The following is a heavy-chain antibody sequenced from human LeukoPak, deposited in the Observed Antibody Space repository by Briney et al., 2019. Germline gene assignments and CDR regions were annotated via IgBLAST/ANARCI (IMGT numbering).Heavy chain of an antibody. CDR3: VRGAYAKEELAPPGWDY. V-gene: IGHV1-46*01. CDR1: GYTFTSYY. J-gene: IGHJ4*02. Sequence: ASVKVSCKASGYTFTSYYMHWVRQAPGQGLEWMGIINPSGGSTSYAQKFQGRVTMTRDTSTSTVYMELSSLRTVDTAVYYCVRGAYAKEELAPPGWDYWGQGTLVTVSS. CDR2: INPSGGST. D-gene: IGHD1-26*01.